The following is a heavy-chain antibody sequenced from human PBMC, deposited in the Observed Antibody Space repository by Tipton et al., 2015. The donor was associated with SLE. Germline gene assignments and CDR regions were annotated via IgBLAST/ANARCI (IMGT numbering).Heavy chain of an antibody. J-gene: IGHJ5*02. CDR3: GKFATSGIDP. Sequence: SGFTFNNYGMHWVRQAPGKGLEWVSSISSTSSYIYYADSVKGRFTISRDNSKNTLYLEMNSLRAEDTAVYYCGKFATSGIDPWGQGTLVTVSS. CDR1: GFTFNNYG. V-gene: IGHV3-21*01. CDR2: ISSTSSYI.